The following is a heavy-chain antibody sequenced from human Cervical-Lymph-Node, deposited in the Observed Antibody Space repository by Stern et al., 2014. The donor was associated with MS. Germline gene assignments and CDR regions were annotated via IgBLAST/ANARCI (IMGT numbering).Heavy chain of an antibody. J-gene: IGHJ6*02. Sequence: MQLVESGGGLVQLGGSLRLSCAASGFSFSSYWMHWVRQAPGTGLGRVSRINKDGSSTSYADSVKGRFTISRDNAKNTLYLQMNTLRAEDTAVYYCASRPTTVVSGNYGMDVWGQGTTVTVSS. CDR3: ASRPTTVVSGNYGMDV. D-gene: IGHD4-23*01. CDR2: INKDGSST. CDR1: GFSFSSYW. V-gene: IGHV3-74*02.